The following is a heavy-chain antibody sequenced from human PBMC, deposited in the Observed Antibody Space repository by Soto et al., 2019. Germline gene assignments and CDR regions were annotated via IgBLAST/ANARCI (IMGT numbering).Heavy chain of an antibody. Sequence: VQLVESGGGVIQPGRSLRLSCAASGFTLRTYGMYWVRQAPGKGLEWVAVIWYDASNKYYADSVKGRFTISRDNSENTLYLQMNSLRDEDTAVYYCARGRVDGGELDLWGHGTLLTVFS. CDR3: ARGRVDGGELDL. V-gene: IGHV3-33*01. D-gene: IGHD1-26*01. CDR2: IWYDASNK. J-gene: IGHJ4*01. CDR1: GFTLRTYG.